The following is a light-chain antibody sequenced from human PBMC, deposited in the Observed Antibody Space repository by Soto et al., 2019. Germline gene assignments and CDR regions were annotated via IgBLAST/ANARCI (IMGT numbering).Light chain of an antibody. CDR2: EVS. CDR3: SSYTTSTSFIL. V-gene: IGLV2-14*01. Sequence: QSVLAQPASGSGSPGQSTIISCTGTSSDVGGYNYVSWYQQHPGKAPKFLIYEVSSRPSGVSNRFSGSKSGNTAALTISGLQAEDEAYYYCSSYTTSTSFILFGGGTKLTVL. J-gene: IGLJ2*01. CDR1: SSDVGGYNY.